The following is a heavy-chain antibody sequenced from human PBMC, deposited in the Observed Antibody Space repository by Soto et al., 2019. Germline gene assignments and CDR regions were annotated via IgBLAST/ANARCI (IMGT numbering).Heavy chain of an antibody. V-gene: IGHV4-34*01. J-gene: IGHJ5*02. D-gene: IGHD6-19*01. CDR3: ARGEVSSGWYGRPHWFDP. CDR1: GGSFSGYY. Sequence: QVQLQQWGAGLLKPSETLSLTCAVYGGSFSGYYWSWIRQPPGKGLEWIGEINHSGSTNYNPSLKSRVTISVDTSKNQFSLKLSSVTAPDTAVYYSARGEVSSGWYGRPHWFDPWGQGTLVTVSS. CDR2: INHSGST.